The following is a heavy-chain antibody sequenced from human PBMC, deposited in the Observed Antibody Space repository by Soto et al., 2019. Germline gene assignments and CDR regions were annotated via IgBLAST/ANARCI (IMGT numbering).Heavy chain of an antibody. CDR1: GGTFGNFG. D-gene: IGHD3-10*01. CDR2: TIPIFDTP. J-gene: IGHJ5*01. Sequence: QMQQVQSGAEVKKPGSSVRVSCKASGGTFGNFGISWVRQAPGQGLEWMGGTIPIFDTPHYAEKFRDRVTISSDATSTAYLDLTSLTSEDTATYYCARDREDGSGPKYNWFDSWGQGTLVTVSS. CDR3: ARDREDGSGPKYNWFDS. V-gene: IGHV1-69*01.